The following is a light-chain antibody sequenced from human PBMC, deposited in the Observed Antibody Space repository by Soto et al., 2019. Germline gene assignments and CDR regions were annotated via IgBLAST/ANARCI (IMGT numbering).Light chain of an antibody. V-gene: IGKV3-11*01. CDR3: QQRSNWPPYT. CDR1: QSVSSY. CDR2: DAS. J-gene: IGKJ2*01. Sequence: EIVLTQSPATLSLSPGERATLSCRASQSVSSYLAWYQQKPGQAPRLLIYDASNRATGIPARFSGSESGTDFALTISRLEPEDIAVYYCQQRSNWPPYTVGRGTKLEIK.